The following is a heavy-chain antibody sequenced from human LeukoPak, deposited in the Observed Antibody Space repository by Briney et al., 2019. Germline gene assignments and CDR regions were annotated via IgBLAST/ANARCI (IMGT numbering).Heavy chain of an antibody. Sequence: SETLSLTCTVSGGSISRYCWSWIRQPPGKGLEWIGYIYYSGSTNYNPSLKSRVTISVDTSKNQFSLKLSSVTAADTAVYYCARERSGIDYWGQGTLVTVSS. CDR3: ARERSGIDY. V-gene: IGHV4-59*01. J-gene: IGHJ4*02. CDR2: IYYSGST. CDR1: GGSISRYC.